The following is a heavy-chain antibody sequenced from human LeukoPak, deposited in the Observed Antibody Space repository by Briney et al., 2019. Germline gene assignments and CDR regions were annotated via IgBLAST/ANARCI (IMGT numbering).Heavy chain of an antibody. CDR1: GFTFSSYG. Sequence: GGSLRLSCAASGFTFSSYGMSWVRQAPGKGPEWVSLISASGGTTYYADSVKGRFTISRDNSENTLYLQMNSLRAEDTAVFYCAKVREKQWLYYFDFWGQGTLVTVSS. CDR2: ISASGGTT. V-gene: IGHV3-23*01. CDR3: AKVREKQWLYYFDF. D-gene: IGHD6-19*01. J-gene: IGHJ4*02.